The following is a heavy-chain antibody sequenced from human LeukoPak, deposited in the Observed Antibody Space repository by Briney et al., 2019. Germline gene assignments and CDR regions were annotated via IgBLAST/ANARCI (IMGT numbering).Heavy chain of an antibody. V-gene: IGHV1-69*06. CDR3: ARDLRVAGPSLFDY. CDR2: ITPIFGTA. Sequence: SVKVSCKASGGTFSNYAINWVRQAPGQGLEWMGGITPIFGTANYLQKFQGRVTITADKSTSTAYMELSSLRSEDTAVYYCARDLRVAGPSLFDYWGQGTLVTVSS. J-gene: IGHJ4*02. CDR1: GGTFSNYA. D-gene: IGHD6-19*01.